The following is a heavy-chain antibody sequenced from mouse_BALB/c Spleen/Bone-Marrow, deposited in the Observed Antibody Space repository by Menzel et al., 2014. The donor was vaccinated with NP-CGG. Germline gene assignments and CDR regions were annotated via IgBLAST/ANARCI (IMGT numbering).Heavy chain of an antibody. D-gene: IGHD4-1*01. V-gene: IGHV2-6-7*01. CDR1: GFSLTGYG. CDR2: IWGDGST. J-gene: IGHJ4*01. CDR3: ARTLGHYAMDY. Sequence: QVQLKESGPGLVAPSQSLSITCTVSGFSLTGYGVNWVRQPPGKGLEWLGMIWGDGSTDYNSALKSRLSISKDNSKSQVFLKMNSLQTDDTARYYCARTLGHYAMDYWGQGASDTVSS.